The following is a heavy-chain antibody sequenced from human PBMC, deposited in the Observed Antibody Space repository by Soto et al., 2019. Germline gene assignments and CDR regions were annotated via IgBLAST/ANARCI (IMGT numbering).Heavy chain of an antibody. V-gene: IGHV1-18*01. Sequence: ASVKVSCKASGYTFTSYGISLVRQAPGQGLEWMGWISAYNGNTNYAQKLQGRVTMTTDTSTSTAYMELRSLRSDDTAVYYCARDPDQEIVLVPAARRYYYYGMDVWGQGTTVTVS. CDR1: GYTFTSYG. CDR2: ISAYNGNT. J-gene: IGHJ6*02. D-gene: IGHD2-2*01. CDR3: ARDPDQEIVLVPAARRYYYYGMDV.